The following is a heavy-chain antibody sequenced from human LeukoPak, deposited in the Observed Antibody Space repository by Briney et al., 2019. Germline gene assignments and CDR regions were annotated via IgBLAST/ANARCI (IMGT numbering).Heavy chain of an antibody. V-gene: IGHV1-69*02. CDR1: GGTFSCYT. J-gene: IGHJ5*02. Sequence: SVKVSCKASGGTFSCYTISWVRQAPGQGLEWMGRIIPILGIANYAQKFQGRVTITADKSTSTAYMELSSLRSEDTAVYYCARSSGWSLSWFDPWGQGTLVTVSS. CDR3: ARSSGWSLSWFDP. D-gene: IGHD6-19*01. CDR2: IIPILGIA.